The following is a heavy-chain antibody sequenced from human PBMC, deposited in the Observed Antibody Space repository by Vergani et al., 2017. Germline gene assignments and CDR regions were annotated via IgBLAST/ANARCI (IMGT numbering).Heavy chain of an antibody. CDR3: ARDPGNYVWGSYRPSYYFDY. J-gene: IGHJ4*02. Sequence: EVQLLESGGGLVQPGGSLRLSCAASGFTFSSYAMSWVRQAPGKGLEWVSYISSSGSTIYYADSVKGRFTISRDTAKKSLYLQMNSLRAEDTAVYYCARDPGNYVWGSYRPSYYFDYWGQGTLVTVSS. CDR2: ISSSGSTI. D-gene: IGHD3-16*02. CDR1: GFTFSSYA. V-gene: IGHV3-48*04.